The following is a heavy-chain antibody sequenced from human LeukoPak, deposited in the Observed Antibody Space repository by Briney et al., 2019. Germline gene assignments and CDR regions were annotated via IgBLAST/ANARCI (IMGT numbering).Heavy chain of an antibody. CDR1: GYTFTSYG. V-gene: IGHV1-18*01. D-gene: IGHD6-13*01. J-gene: IGHJ4*02. Sequence: GASVKVSCKASGYTFTSYGISWVRQAPGQGLEWMGWISAYNGNTNYAQKLQGRVTMTTDTSTSTAYMELRSLRSDDTAVYYCASIFSSSGIPSLDYWGQGTLVTVSS. CDR3: ASIFSSSGIPSLDY. CDR2: ISAYNGNT.